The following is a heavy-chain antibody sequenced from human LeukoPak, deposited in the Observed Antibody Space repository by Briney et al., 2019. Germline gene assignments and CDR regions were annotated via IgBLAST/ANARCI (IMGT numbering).Heavy chain of an antibody. V-gene: IGHV1-2*02. Sequence: GASVKVSCKASGYTFTGYYMHWVRQAPGQGLEWMGWINPNSGGTNYAQKFQGRVTMTRDTSISTAYMELSRLRSDDTAVYYCARDGAYCSSTSCYGYNWFDPWGQGTLVTVSS. CDR2: INPNSGGT. CDR3: ARDGAYCSSTSCYGYNWFDP. J-gene: IGHJ5*02. D-gene: IGHD2-2*01. CDR1: GYTFTGYY.